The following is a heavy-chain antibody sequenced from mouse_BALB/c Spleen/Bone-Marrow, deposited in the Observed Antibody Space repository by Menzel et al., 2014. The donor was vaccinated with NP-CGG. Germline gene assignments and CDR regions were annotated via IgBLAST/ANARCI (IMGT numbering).Heavy chain of an antibody. J-gene: IGHJ4*01. Sequence: VKLQESGAELVKPGASVKLSCKASGYTFTSYYMYWVKQRPGQGLEWFGEINPSNGGTNFNEKLKNKATLTVDKSSSTAYMQLSSLTSEDSAVYYCSRGRRDALDYWGQGTSVTVSS. V-gene: IGHV1S81*02. CDR1: GYTFTSYY. CDR2: INPSNGGT. CDR3: SRGRRDALDY.